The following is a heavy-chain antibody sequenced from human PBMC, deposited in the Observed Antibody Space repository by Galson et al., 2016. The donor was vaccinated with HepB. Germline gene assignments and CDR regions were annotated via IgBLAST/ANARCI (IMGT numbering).Heavy chain of an antibody. Sequence: SLRLSCAASGFTVSSNYMSWVRQAPGKGLEWVSVIYSGGSTYYADSVKGRFTISRDNSKNTLYLQMNSPRAEDTAVYYCARDSGSRPGSGGFGYWGQGTLVTVSS. CDR3: ARDSGSRPGSGGFGY. D-gene: IGHD2-2*01. CDR2: IYSGGST. V-gene: IGHV3-53*01. CDR1: GFTVSSNY. J-gene: IGHJ4*02.